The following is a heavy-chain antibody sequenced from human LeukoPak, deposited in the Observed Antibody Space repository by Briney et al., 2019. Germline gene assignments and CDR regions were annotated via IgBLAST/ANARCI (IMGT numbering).Heavy chain of an antibody. Sequence: PGGSLRLSCAASGFTVSSNYMNWVRQAPGKGLEWVSVIYSGGSTYYADSVKGRFTISRDNSKNTLYLQMNSLRAEDTAVYYCAREGATTAFDYWGQGTLVTVSP. CDR1: GFTVSSNY. J-gene: IGHJ4*02. CDR3: AREGATTAFDY. CDR2: IYSGGST. V-gene: IGHV3-53*01. D-gene: IGHD1-26*01.